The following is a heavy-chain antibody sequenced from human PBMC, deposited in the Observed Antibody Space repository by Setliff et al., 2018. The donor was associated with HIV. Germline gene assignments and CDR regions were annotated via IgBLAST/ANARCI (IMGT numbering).Heavy chain of an antibody. CDR2: IDYSGST. D-gene: IGHD4-17*01. V-gene: IGHV4-39*02. Sequence: SETLSLTCTVSGGSIISSNFYWGWIRQPPGKGPEDIGSIDYSGSTYYNPSLESRVTISVDTSKSQFSLKLSSVTAADTAIYYCARDRSRHYGAGGRLDVWGKGTTVTVSS. J-gene: IGHJ6*04. CDR1: GGSIISSNFY. CDR3: ARDRSRHYGAGGRLDV.